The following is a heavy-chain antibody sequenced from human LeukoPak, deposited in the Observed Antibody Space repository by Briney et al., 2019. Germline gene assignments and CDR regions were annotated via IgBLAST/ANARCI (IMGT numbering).Heavy chain of an antibody. CDR3: ARDLLYCSGGSCYENTFDY. Sequence: GASVKVSCKASGYTFTSYGISWVRQAPGQGLEWMGWISAYNGNTNYAQKLQGRVTMTTDTSTSTAYMELRSLRSDDTAVYYCARDLLYCSGGSCYENTFDYWGQGTLVTVSS. CDR2: ISAYNGNT. J-gene: IGHJ4*02. V-gene: IGHV1-18*01. D-gene: IGHD2-15*01. CDR1: GYTFTSYG.